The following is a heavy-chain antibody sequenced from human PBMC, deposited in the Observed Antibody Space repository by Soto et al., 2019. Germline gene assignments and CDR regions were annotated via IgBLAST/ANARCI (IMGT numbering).Heavy chain of an antibody. CDR3: ARRAVRGVIMKDYGMDV. CDR2: IYYSGST. CDR1: GGSISSGGYY. D-gene: IGHD3-10*01. V-gene: IGHV4-31*03. J-gene: IGHJ6*02. Sequence: SETLSLTCTVSGGSISSGGYYWSWIRQHPGKGLEWIGYIYYSGSTYYNPSLKSRVTISVDTSKNQFSLKLSSVTAADTAVYYCARRAVRGVIMKDYGMDVWGQGTTVTVSS.